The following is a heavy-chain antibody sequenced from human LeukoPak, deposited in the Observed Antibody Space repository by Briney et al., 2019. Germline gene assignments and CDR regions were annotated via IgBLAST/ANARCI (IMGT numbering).Heavy chain of an antibody. CDR3: ARAMDTAMGPYFDY. V-gene: IGHV3-30*04. D-gene: IGHD5-18*01. CDR2: TSSDGNNQ. CDR1: GFTFSGYS. Sequence: PGTTLRLSCAASGFTFSGYSMHWVRQAPGKGLNWVAFTSSDGNNQYYADSVKGRFIISRGNSKNTLYLQVNSLRPEDTAVYYCARAMDTAMGPYFDYWGQGTLVTVSS. J-gene: IGHJ4*02.